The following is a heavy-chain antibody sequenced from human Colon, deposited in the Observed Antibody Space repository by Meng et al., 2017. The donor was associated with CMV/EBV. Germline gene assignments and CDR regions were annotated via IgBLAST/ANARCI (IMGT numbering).Heavy chain of an antibody. V-gene: IGHV3-74*01. CDR1: GFTFTSHW. J-gene: IGHJ4*02. CDR2: INSDGSST. Sequence: GESLKISCAASGFTFTSHWMHWVRQPPGKGLVWVSRINSDGSSTSYADSVKGRFTISRDNAKNTLYLQMNSLRAEDTAVYYCARVKPGIGIVGATSFDYWGQGTLVTVSS. D-gene: IGHD1-26*01. CDR3: ARVKPGIGIVGATSFDY.